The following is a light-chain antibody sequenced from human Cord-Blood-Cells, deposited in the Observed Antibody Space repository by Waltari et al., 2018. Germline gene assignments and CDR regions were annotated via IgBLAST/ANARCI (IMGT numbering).Light chain of an antibody. Sequence: QSALTQPASVSGSPGQSITISCTGTSSYVGGYNYVSWYQQHPRKAPKLMIYDVSNRPSGVSNRFSGSKSGNTASLTISGLQAEDEADYYCSSYTSSSTYVFGTGTKVTVL. J-gene: IGLJ1*01. CDR1: SSYVGGYNY. CDR3: SSYTSSSTYV. V-gene: IGLV2-14*01. CDR2: DVS.